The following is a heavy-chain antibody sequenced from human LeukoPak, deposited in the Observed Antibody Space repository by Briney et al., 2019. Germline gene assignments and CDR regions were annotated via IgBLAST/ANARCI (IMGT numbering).Heavy chain of an antibody. CDR2: ISGSSSYI. V-gene: IGHV3-21*01. CDR3: AMSPDYYYMDV. Sequence: PGGSLRLSCAASGFIFSDYSMNWVRQAPGKGLEWVSSISGSSSYIYYADSVKGRFTISRDNAKKLLYLQMNSLRAEDTAVYYCAMSPDYYYMDVWGKGTTVTVSS. J-gene: IGHJ6*03. D-gene: IGHD5/OR15-5a*01. CDR1: GFIFSDYS.